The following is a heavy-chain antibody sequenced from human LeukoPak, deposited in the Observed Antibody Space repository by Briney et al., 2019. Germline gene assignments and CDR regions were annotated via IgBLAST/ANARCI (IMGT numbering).Heavy chain of an antibody. V-gene: IGHV6-1*01. CDR2: TYYRSKWYN. CDR3: AREGQYCSSTSCYYGVDWFDP. J-gene: IGHJ5*02. Sequence: SQTLSLTCAISGDSVSSNSAAWNWIRQSPSRGLEWLGRTYYRSKWYNDYAVSVKSRITISPDTSKNQFSLQLNSVTPEDTAVYYCAREGQYCSSTSCYYGVDWFDPWGQGTLVTVSS. D-gene: IGHD2-2*01. CDR1: GDSVSSNSAA.